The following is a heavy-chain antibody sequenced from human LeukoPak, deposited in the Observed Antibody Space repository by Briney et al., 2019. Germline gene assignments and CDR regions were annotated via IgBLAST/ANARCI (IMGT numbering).Heavy chain of an antibody. J-gene: IGHJ4*02. CDR1: GYTFTSYD. Sequence: ASVKVSCKASGYTFTSYDINWVRQATGQGLEWMGWINPNSGNTGYAQKFQGRVTMTRNTSISTAYMELSSLRSEDTAVYYCARGRSHYDFWSGYQYYFDYWGQGTLVTVSS. D-gene: IGHD3-3*01. V-gene: IGHV1-8*01. CDR2: INPNSGNT. CDR3: ARGRSHYDFWSGYQYYFDY.